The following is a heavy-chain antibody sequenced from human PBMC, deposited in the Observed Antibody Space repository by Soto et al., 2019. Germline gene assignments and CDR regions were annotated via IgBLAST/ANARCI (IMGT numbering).Heavy chain of an antibody. J-gene: IGHJ6*02. D-gene: IGHD1-26*01. Sequence: PXESLKISFKGSGYSFTSYWIGWVRQIPGKGLEWMGIIYPGDSDTRYSPSFQGQVTISADKSISTAYLQWSSLKASDTAMYYCARAKGELLRDYYYYGMDVWGQGTTVTVSS. CDR1: GYSFTSYW. CDR2: IYPGDSDT. CDR3: ARAKGELLRDYYYYGMDV. V-gene: IGHV5-51*01.